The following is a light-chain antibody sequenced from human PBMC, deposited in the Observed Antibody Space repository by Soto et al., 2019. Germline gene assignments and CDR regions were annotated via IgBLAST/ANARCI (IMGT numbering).Light chain of an antibody. V-gene: IGKV1-27*01. CDR2: AAS. J-gene: IGKJ1*01. CDR3: QKYNSAPRT. CDR1: QGISNY. Sequence: DIQMTQSPSSLSASVGDRVTITCRASQGISNYLAWYQQKPGKVPKLLIYAASTLQSGVPSLFSGIGSGTDFTLTISSLQPEDVATYYCQKYNSAPRTFGQGTKVEIK.